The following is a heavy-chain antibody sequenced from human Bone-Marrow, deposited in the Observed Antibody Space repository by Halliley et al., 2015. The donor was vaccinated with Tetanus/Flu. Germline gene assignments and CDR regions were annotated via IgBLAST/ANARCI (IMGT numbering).Heavy chain of an antibody. V-gene: IGHV3-33*01. CDR3: ARGDYGDYEGWFDP. Sequence: AVIWYDGSNKYYADSVKGRFTISRDNSKSTLYLQMNSLRAEDTAVYYCARGDYGDYEGWFDPWGQGTLVTVSS. J-gene: IGHJ5*02. CDR2: IWYDGSNK. D-gene: IGHD4-17*01.